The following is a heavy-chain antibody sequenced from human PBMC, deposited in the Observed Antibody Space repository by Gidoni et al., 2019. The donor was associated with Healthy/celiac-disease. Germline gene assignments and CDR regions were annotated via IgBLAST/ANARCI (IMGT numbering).Heavy chain of an antibody. CDR1: GFTFSSYS. D-gene: IGHD2-15*01. CDR3: ARDGAYCSGGSCYGGDAFDI. V-gene: IGHV3-21*01. CDR2: ISSSSSYI. J-gene: IGHJ3*02. Sequence: EVQLVESGGGLVKPGGSLRLSCAASGFTFSSYSMNWVRQAPGKGLEWVSSISSSSSYIYYADSVKGRFTISRDNAKNSLYLQMNSLRAEDTAVYYCARDGAYCSGGSCYGGDAFDIWGQGTMVTVSS.